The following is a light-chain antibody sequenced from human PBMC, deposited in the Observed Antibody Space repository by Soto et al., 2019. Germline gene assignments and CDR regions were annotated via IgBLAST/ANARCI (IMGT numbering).Light chain of an antibody. CDR3: LLYYGGTVV. V-gene: IGLV7-43*01. CDR2: GTS. Sequence: QTVVTQEPSLTVSPGGTVTLTCASSTGAVTGDHYVNWLQQKPGQTPRTLIYGTSNKHSWTPARFSGSLLGGKAALTLSGVQPEDEADYYCLLYYGGTVVFGGGTKLTVL. CDR1: TGAVTGDHY. J-gene: IGLJ2*01.